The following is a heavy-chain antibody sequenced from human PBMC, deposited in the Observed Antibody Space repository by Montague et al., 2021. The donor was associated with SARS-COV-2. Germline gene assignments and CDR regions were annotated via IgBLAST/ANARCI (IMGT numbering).Heavy chain of an antibody. D-gene: IGHD2-2*03. J-gene: IGHJ3*01. V-gene: IGHV6-1*01. CDR1: GASLSSDSLS. Sequence: VSPGASLSSDSLSWHWVRQSPSRGLEWLASTYYRSKWYNDSAPSVSGRATIKPDTSRNQFSLHLDSVTPEDTALYFCARKMDSSFDVWGKGTMVIVSS. CDR2: TYYRSKWYN. CDR3: ARKMDSSFDV.